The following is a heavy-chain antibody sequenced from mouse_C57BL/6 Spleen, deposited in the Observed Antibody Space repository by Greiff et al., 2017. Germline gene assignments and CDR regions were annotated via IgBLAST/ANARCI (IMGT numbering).Heavy chain of an antibody. V-gene: IGHV1-50*01. J-gene: IGHJ2*01. D-gene: IGHD2-2*01. Sequence: QVQLQQPGAELVKPGASVKLSCKASGYTFTSYWMQWVKQRPGQGLEWIGEIDPSDSYTNYNQKFKGKATLTVDTSSSTAYMQLSSLTSEDSAVFYGARATMDTTGDYWGQGTTLTVSS. CDR3: ARATMDTTGDY. CDR1: GYTFTSYW. CDR2: IDPSDSYT.